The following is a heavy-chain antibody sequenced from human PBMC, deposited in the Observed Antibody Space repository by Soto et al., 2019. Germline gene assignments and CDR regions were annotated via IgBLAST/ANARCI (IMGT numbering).Heavy chain of an antibody. V-gene: IGHV3-30*18. CDR3: AKDTGWLPRGYYYYGMDV. CDR2: ISYDGSNK. CDR1: GLTLSTYG. Sequence: GGALRHSCAGSGLTLSTYGMHLGRQAPGKGLEWVAVISYDGSNKYYADSVKGRLTISRDNSKNTLYLQMNSLRAEDTAVYYCAKDTGWLPRGYYYYGMDVWGQGT. D-gene: IGHD3-22*01. J-gene: IGHJ6*02.